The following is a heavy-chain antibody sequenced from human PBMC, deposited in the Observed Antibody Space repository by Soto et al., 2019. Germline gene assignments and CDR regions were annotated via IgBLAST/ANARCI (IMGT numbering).Heavy chain of an antibody. CDR3: AREKTSYGMDV. CDR2: MNPNSGNT. CDR1: GYTFTSYD. J-gene: IGHJ6*02. V-gene: IGHV1-8*01. Sequence: QVQLVQSGAEVKKHGASVKVSCKASGYTFTSYDINWVRQATGQGLEWMGWMNPNSGNTGYAQKFQGRVTMTRNTSIITAYMELSSLRSADTAVYYSAREKTSYGMDVWGQGTTVTVSS.